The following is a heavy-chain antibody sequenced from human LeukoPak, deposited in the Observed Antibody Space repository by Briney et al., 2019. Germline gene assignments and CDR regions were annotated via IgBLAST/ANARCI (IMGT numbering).Heavy chain of an antibody. CDR2: MNPNSGNT. CDR1: GYTFTSYD. Sequence: GASVKVSCKASGYTFTSYDINWVRQATGQGLEWMGWMNPNSGNTGYAQKFQGRVTMTKNTSISTAYMELSSLRSEDTALYYCARAPTWSSTSYNYYYMDVWGKGTTVTIS. V-gene: IGHV1-8*01. D-gene: IGHD3-3*01. CDR3: ARAPTWSSTSYNYYYMDV. J-gene: IGHJ6*03.